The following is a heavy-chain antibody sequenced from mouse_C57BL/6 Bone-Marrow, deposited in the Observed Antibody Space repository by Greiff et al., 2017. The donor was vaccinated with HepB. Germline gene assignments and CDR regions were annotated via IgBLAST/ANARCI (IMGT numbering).Heavy chain of an antibody. CDR3: ARRPNYAMDY. V-gene: IGHV5-6*01. Sequence: EVQLQESGGDLVKPGGSLKLSCAASGFTFSSYGMSWVRQTPDKRLEWVATISSGGSYTYYPDSVKGRFTISRDNAKNTLYLQMSSLKSEDTAMYYCARRPNYAMDYWGQGTSVTVSS. J-gene: IGHJ4*01. CDR2: ISSGGSYT. CDR1: GFTFSSYG.